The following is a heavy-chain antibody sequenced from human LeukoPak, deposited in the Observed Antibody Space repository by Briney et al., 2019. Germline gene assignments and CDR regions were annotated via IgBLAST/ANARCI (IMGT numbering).Heavy chain of an antibody. J-gene: IGHJ6*03. V-gene: IGHV3-30-3*01. Sequence: PGGSLRLSCAASEFTFSSFAIHWVRQAPGKGLEWVAVISSDGSNEYYADSVKGRFTISRDNSKNTLYLQVNSLSSEDTAVYYCARDGSGTYSYYTDVWGKGTTVTVSS. D-gene: IGHD3-10*01. CDR3: ARDGSGTYSYYTDV. CDR2: ISSDGSNE. CDR1: EFTFSSFA.